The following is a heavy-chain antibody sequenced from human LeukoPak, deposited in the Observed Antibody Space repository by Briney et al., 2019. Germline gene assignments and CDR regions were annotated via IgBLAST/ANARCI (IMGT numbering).Heavy chain of an antibody. J-gene: IGHJ4*02. CDR3: ARAPHGVDTDY. V-gene: IGHV3-21*01. CDR2: ISSSSSYI. D-gene: IGHD3-10*01. Sequence: GGSLRLSCAASGFTFSSYAMSWVRQAPGKGLEWVSSISSSSSYIYYADSVKGRFTISRNNAKNSLYLQMNSLRAEDTAVYYCARAPHGVDTDYWGQGTLVTVSS. CDR1: GFTFSSYA.